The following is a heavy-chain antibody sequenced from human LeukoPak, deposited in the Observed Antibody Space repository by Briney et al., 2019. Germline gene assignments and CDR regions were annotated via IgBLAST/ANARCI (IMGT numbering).Heavy chain of an antibody. CDR2: IKQDGSEK. Sequence: GGSLRLSCAASGFTFSSYWMSWVRQAPGKGLEWVANIKQDGSEKYYVDSVKGRFTISRDNAKNSLYLQMNSLRAEDTAVYYCARGGIASGWVLDYWSQGTLVTVSS. V-gene: IGHV3-7*03. CDR3: ARGGIASGWVLDY. D-gene: IGHD6-19*01. J-gene: IGHJ4*02. CDR1: GFTFSSYW.